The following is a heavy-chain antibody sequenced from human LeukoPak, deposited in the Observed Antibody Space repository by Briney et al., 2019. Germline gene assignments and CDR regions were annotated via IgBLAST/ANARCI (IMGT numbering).Heavy chain of an antibody. CDR2: ISSSSSYI. J-gene: IGHJ4*02. Sequence: PGGSLRLSCAASGLTFSSYSMNWVRQAPGKGLEWVSSISSSSSYIYYADSVKGRFTISRDNAKNSLYLQMNSLRAEDTAVYYCARDPYSNYFIDYWGQGTLVTVSS. CDR1: GLTFSSYS. V-gene: IGHV3-21*01. D-gene: IGHD4-11*01. CDR3: ARDPYSNYFIDY.